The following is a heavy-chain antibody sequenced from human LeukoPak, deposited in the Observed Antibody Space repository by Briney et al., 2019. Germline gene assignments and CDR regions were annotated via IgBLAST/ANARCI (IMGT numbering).Heavy chain of an antibody. CDR1: EFTFSAYG. CDR2: IRYDGSNK. Sequence: GGSLRLSCAASEFTFSAYGMHWVRQAPGKGLDWVAFIRYDGSNKYYADSVKGRFTISKDNSRNTLYLLMNSLRPEDTAIYYCAKTWEPKFGFDYWSQGTLVTVSS. CDR3: AKTWEPKFGFDY. V-gene: IGHV3-30*02. J-gene: IGHJ4*02. D-gene: IGHD1-26*01.